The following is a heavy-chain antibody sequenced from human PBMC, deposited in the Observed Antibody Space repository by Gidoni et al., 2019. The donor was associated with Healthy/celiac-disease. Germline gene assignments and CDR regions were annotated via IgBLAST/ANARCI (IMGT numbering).Heavy chain of an antibody. V-gene: IGHV5-51*01. D-gene: IGHD5-12*01. Sequence: EVQLAKSGAEVKKRGESLKISCKGSGYSFTSYWIGWVREMPGKGLEWIGIICPGDSDTRSSPSFHAQVTISADKSISTAYLQWSSLNASDTAMYYCARLMGWLQLDYGMDVWGQGTTVTVSS. J-gene: IGHJ6*02. CDR1: GYSFTSYW. CDR2: ICPGDSDT. CDR3: ARLMGWLQLDYGMDV.